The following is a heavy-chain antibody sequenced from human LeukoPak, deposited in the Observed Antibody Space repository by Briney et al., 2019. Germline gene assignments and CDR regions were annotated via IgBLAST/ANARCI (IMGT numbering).Heavy chain of an antibody. Sequence: HPGTSLRLSCAASGFTFSNYAMSWVRQVPGKGLEWVSIISSSGDITYYADSVKGRFTISRDNSKNTLFLQMNSLRAEDTALYYCAKKVGGIYAFDIWGQGTMVTVSS. V-gene: IGHV3-23*01. D-gene: IGHD1-26*01. CDR1: GFTFSNYA. CDR2: ISSSGDIT. CDR3: AKKVGGIYAFDI. J-gene: IGHJ3*02.